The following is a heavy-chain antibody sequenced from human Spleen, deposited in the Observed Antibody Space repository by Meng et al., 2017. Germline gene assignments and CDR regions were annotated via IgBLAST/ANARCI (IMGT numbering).Heavy chain of an antibody. CDR3: ARRSSSSSFSYYFDY. D-gene: IGHD6-6*01. J-gene: IGHJ4*02. CDR2: IYYGGTS. CDR1: GGSANSVGYY. Sequence: SETLSLTCTVSGGSANSVGYYWTWIRQPPGKGLEWIWYIYYGGTSNHNSSLKSRVTISLGTSKNQFSLIFSSVTAADTAVYYCARRSSSSSFSYYFDYWGQGTLVTVSS. V-gene: IGHV4-61*08.